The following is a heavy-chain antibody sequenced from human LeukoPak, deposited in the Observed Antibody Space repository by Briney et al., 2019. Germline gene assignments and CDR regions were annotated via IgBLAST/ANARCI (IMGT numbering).Heavy chain of an antibody. D-gene: IGHD3-9*01. CDR3: AKGSIDWYYFDY. Sequence: PGGSLRLSCAASGFSFSTYDMHWVRQAPGKGLEWVAVISSDGSHKYWADSVKGRFTIPRDNSKNTVYLQMNSLRAEDTAVYYCAKGSIDWYYFDYWGQGILVTVSS. J-gene: IGHJ4*02. CDR1: GFSFSTYD. V-gene: IGHV3-30*18. CDR2: ISSDGSHK.